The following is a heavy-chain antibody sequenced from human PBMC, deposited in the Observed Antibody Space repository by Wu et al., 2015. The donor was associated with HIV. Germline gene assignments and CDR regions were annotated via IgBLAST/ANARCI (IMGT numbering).Heavy chain of an antibody. J-gene: IGHJ4*02. CDR3: ARVGSFSHLRNYYDSSGYYYYFDY. V-gene: IGHV1-18*01. D-gene: IGHD3-22*01. CDR1: GYTFTSYG. CDR2: ISAYNGNT. Sequence: QVQLVQSGAEVKKPGASVKVSCKASGYTFTSYGISWVRQAPGQGLEWMGWISAYNGNTNYAQKLQGRVTMTTDTSTSTAYMELRSLRSDDTAVYYCARVGSFSHLRNYYDSSGYYYYFDYWGQGTLVTVSS.